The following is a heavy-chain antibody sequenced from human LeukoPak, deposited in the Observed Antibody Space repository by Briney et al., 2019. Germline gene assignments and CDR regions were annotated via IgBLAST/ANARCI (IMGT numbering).Heavy chain of an antibody. CDR3: ARPRSQLLSEFFY. Sequence: GESLKISCKGSGYSFTSYWIGWVRQVPGKGLEWMGIIYPGDSDTRYSPSFQGQVTISADKSISTAYLQWSSLKASDTAMYYCARPRSQLLSEFFYWGQGTLVTVSS. J-gene: IGHJ4*02. D-gene: IGHD2-2*01. CDR2: IYPGDSDT. V-gene: IGHV5-51*01. CDR1: GYSFTSYW.